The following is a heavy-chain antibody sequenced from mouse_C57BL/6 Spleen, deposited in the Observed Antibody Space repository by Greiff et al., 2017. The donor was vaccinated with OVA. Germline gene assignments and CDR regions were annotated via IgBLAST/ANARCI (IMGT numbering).Heavy chain of an antibody. D-gene: IGHD2-4*01. Sequence: QVQLQQPGAELVRPGTSVKLSCKASGYTFTSYWMHWVKQRPGQGLEWIGVIDPSDSYTNYNQKFKGKATLTVDTSSSTAYMQLSSLTSEDSAVYYCARYLYDYPYYAIDCWGQGTSVTVSS. V-gene: IGHV1-59*01. J-gene: IGHJ4*01. CDR1: GYTFTSYW. CDR3: ARYLYDYPYYAIDC. CDR2: IDPSDSYT.